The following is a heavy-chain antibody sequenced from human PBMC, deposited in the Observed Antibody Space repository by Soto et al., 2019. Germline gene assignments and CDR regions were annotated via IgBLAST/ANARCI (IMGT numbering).Heavy chain of an antibody. CDR2: IYPGDSDT. Sequence: PGESLKISCKGSGYSFTSYWIGWVRQMPGKGLEWMGIIYPGDSDTRYSPSFQGQVTISADKSISTAYLQWSSLKASDTAMYYCASSLGALYSSSWYSLSGGYYYYGMDVWGQGTTVTVSS. CDR3: ASSLGALYSSSWYSLSGGYYYYGMDV. D-gene: IGHD6-13*01. CDR1: GYSFTSYW. J-gene: IGHJ6*02. V-gene: IGHV5-51*01.